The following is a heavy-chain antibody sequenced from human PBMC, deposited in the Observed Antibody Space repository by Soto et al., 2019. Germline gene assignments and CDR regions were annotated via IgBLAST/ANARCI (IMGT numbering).Heavy chain of an antibody. J-gene: IGHJ4*02. CDR1: GGSISSGGYS. V-gene: IGHV4-30-2*01. CDR2: IYHSGST. Sequence: SETLSLTWAVSGGSISSGGYSWSWIRQPPGKGLEWIGYIYHSGSTYYNPSLKSRVTISVDRSKNQFSLKLSSVTAADTAVYYCARVPGRWGQGTLVTVSS. CDR3: ARVPGR. D-gene: IGHD2-2*01.